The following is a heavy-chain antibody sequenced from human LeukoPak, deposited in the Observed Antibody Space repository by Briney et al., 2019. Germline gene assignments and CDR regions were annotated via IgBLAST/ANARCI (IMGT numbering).Heavy chain of an antibody. J-gene: IGHJ6*03. Sequence: ASVKVSCKVSGYTLTELSMHWVRQAPGEGLEWMGGFDPEDGETIYAQKFQGRVTLTEDTSTDTAYMELSSLRSADTAMYYCAINAYCSSNSCWGNYYYYYMDVRGKGTTVTVSS. CDR1: GYTLTELS. CDR3: AINAYCSSNSCWGNYYYYYMDV. V-gene: IGHV1-24*01. CDR2: FDPEDGET. D-gene: IGHD2-2*01.